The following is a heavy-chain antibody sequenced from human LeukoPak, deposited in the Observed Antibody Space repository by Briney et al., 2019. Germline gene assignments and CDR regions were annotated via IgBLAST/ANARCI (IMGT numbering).Heavy chain of an antibody. Sequence: PSETLSLTCTVSGGSISSSSYYWGWIRQPPGKGLEWIGSIYYSGSTYYNPSLKSRFTISVDTSKNQFSLKLSSVTAADTAVYDCARTTWIQLWLAYYYYGMDVWGQGTTVTVSS. CDR1: GGSISSSSYY. J-gene: IGHJ6*02. CDR3: ARTTWIQLWLAYYYYGMDV. CDR2: IYYSGST. V-gene: IGHV4-39*01. D-gene: IGHD5-18*01.